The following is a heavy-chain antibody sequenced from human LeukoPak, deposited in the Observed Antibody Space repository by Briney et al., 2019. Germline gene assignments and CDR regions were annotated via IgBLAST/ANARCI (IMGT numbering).Heavy chain of an antibody. CDR3: ARDHSKYSGYDSFDY. V-gene: IGHV1-2*02. J-gene: IGHJ4*02. D-gene: IGHD5-12*01. CDR1: GYTFTGYY. CDR2: INPNSGGT. Sequence: ASVKVSCKASGYTFTGYYMHWVRQAPGQGLEWMGWINPNSGGTNYAQKLQGRVTMTTDTSTSTAYMELRSLRSDDTAVYYCARDHSKYSGYDSFDYWGQGTLVTVSS.